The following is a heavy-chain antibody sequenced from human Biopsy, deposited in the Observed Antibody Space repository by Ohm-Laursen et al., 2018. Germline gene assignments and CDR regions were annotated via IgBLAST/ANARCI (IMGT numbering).Heavy chain of an antibody. CDR3: GNEVYGRDY. D-gene: IGHD4-17*01. CDR2: INQSGST. J-gene: IGHJ4*02. Sequence: PSQTLSLTCVVFGRTFSDYRWTWIRQPPGKGLEWIGQINQSGSTNYNPSLKGRVTISADASKYEFSLRLTSVTAADTAVYFCGNEVYGRDYWGLGARVTVSS. CDR1: GRTFSDYR. V-gene: IGHV4-34*08.